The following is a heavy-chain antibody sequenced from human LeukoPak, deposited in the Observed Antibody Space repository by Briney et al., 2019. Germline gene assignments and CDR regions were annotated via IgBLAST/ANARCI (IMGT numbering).Heavy chain of an antibody. CDR3: ARYQLLSPYYFDY. D-gene: IGHD2-2*01. J-gene: IGHJ4*02. V-gene: IGHV4-34*01. Sequence: SETLSLTCAVYGGSFSGYYWSWIRQPPGKGLEWIGEINHSGSTNYNPSLKSRVTISVDTSKNQFSLKLSSVTAADTAVYYCARYQLLSPYYFDYWGQGTLVTVSS. CDR1: GGSFSGYY. CDR2: INHSGST.